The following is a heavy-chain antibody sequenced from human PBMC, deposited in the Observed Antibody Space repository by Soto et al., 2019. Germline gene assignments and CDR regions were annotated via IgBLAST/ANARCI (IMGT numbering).Heavy chain of an antibody. D-gene: IGHD5-12*01. J-gene: IGHJ4*02. CDR3: ARGLGVDRVATIVQNLYYFDD. CDR1: GGSFSGYY. Sequence: SETLSLTCAVYGGSFSGYYWSWIRQPPGKGLEWIGEINHSGSTNYNPSLKSRVTISVDTSKNQFSLKLSSVTAADTAVYYCARGLGVDRVATIVQNLYYFDDWGQGTLVTVSS. CDR2: INHSGST. V-gene: IGHV4-34*01.